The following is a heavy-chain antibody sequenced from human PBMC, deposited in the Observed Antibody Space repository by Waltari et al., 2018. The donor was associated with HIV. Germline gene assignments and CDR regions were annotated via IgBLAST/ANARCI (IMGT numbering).Heavy chain of an antibody. CDR3: ARDGHHGVTKRGNAFDL. Sequence: EVQLVEAGVGAVQHGGSLGICCVASRFTYSTYDMNWVRQAPGKDLEWISYISGSGSTIYYSDSVKGRFTISRDNANNSLYLRMNYLTAEDTAIYYCARDGHHGVTKRGNAFDLWGQGTMVTVSP. V-gene: IGHV3-48*03. D-gene: IGHD2-21*02. CDR1: RFTYSTYD. J-gene: IGHJ3*01. CDR2: ISGSGSTI.